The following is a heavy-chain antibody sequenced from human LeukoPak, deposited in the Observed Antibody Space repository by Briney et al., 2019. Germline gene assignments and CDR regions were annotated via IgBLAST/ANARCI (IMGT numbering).Heavy chain of an antibody. J-gene: IGHJ6*02. CDR3: ARGPAKWLRLSNGMDV. V-gene: IGHV1-18*01. CDR1: GYTFTSYG. CDR2: VSAYNGNT. Sequence: ASVKVSCKASGYTFTSYGISWVRQAPGQGLEWMGWVSAYNGNTNYAQKLQGRVTMTTDTSTSTAYMELRSLRSDDTAVYYCARGPAKWLRLSNGMDVWGQGTAVTVSS. D-gene: IGHD5-12*01.